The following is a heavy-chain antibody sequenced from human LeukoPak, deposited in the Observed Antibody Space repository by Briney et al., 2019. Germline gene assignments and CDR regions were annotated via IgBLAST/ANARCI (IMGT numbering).Heavy chain of an antibody. CDR1: RGSISTHY. V-gene: IGHV4-59*11. CDR3: ARGRPDPQNSDYWDY. CDR2: IHYTGRT. Sequence: SETLSLTCTISRGSISTHYWSWIRQTPGTTLEWIGNIHYTGRTRYNPSLESRVTMSLDTPKNEFSLRLTSMTAADSAVYYCARGRPDPQNSDYWDYWGQGILVTVSS. J-gene: IGHJ4*02. D-gene: IGHD3-22*01.